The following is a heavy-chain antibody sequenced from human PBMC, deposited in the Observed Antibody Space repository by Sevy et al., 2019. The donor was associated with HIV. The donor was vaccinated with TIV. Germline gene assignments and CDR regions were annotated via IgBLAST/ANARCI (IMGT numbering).Heavy chain of an antibody. J-gene: IGHJ4*02. Sequence: GGSLRLSCATSGFTFNSYAMSWVRQAPGKGLEWVSTISTGGGFTYYADSVKGRFSISRDNFNNTLFLQMNSLRADDTAMYYYAKDFLSPNYYGTQFDFWGQGTVVTVSS. CDR1: GFTFNSYA. CDR3: AKDFLSPNYYGTQFDF. CDR2: ISTGGGFT. V-gene: IGHV3-23*01. D-gene: IGHD3-10*01.